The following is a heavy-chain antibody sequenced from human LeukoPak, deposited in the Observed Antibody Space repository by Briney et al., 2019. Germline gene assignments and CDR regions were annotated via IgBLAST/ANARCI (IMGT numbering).Heavy chain of an antibody. CDR2: IYTSGST. D-gene: IGHD3-3*01. Sequence: PSQTLSLTCTVSGGSISSGSYYWSWIRQPAGKGLEWIGRIYTSGSTNYNPSLKSRVTISVDTSKNQFSLKLSSVTAADTAVYYCAREKDFWSGSTPGYYMDVWGKGTTVTVSS. CDR1: GGSISSGSYY. J-gene: IGHJ6*03. V-gene: IGHV4-61*02. CDR3: AREKDFWSGSTPGYYMDV.